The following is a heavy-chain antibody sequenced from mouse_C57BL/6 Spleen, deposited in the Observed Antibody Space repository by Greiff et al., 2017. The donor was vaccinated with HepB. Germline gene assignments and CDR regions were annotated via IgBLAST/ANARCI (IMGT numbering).Heavy chain of an antibody. Sequence: EVQLQQSGPELVKPGASVKIPCKASGYTFTDYNMDWVKQSHGKSLEWIGDINPNNGGTIYNQKFKGKATLTVDKSSSTAYMELRSLTSEDTAVYYCARTPYYSNYPYYFDYWGQGTTLTVSS. CDR2: INPNNGGT. D-gene: IGHD2-5*01. V-gene: IGHV1-18*01. CDR1: GYTFTDYN. CDR3: ARTPYYSNYPYYFDY. J-gene: IGHJ2*01.